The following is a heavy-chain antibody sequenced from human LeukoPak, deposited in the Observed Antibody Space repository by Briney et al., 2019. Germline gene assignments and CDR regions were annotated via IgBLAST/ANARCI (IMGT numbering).Heavy chain of an antibody. CDR2: IYYSGST. D-gene: IGHD5-18*01. V-gene: IGHV4-59*08. Sequence: SETLSLTCTVSGGSISSYYRSWIRQPPGKGLEWIGYIYYSGSTNYNPSLKSRVTISVDTSKNQFSLKLSSVTAADTAVYYCARLGGYSYGYDDYWGQGTLVTVSS. CDR3: ARLGGYSYGYDDY. J-gene: IGHJ4*02. CDR1: GGSISSYY.